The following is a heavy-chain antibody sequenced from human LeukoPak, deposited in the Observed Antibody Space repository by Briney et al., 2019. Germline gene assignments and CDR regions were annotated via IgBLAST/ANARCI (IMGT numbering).Heavy chain of an antibody. CDR3: AAYIVVVPAANPRYAFDI. CDR1: GYTFTSYY. V-gene: IGHV1-46*01. Sequence: GASVKVSCKASGYTFTSYYMHWVRQAPGQGLEWMGIINPSGGSTSYAQKFQGRVTMTRDTSTSTVYMELSSLRSEDTAVYYCAAYIVVVPAANPRYAFDIWGQGTMVTVSS. J-gene: IGHJ3*02. D-gene: IGHD2-2*01. CDR2: INPSGGST.